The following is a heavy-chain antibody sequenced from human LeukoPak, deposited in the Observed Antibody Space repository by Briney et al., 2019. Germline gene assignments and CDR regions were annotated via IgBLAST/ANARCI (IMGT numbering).Heavy chain of an antibody. D-gene: IGHD2-2*01. V-gene: IGHV6-1*01. CDR2: TYYRSTWYN. Sequence: SQTPSLTCAISGDSVSSNSVTWNWIRQSPSRGLEWLGRTYYRSTWYNDYAVSVRGRITVNPDTSKNQFSLHLNSVTPEDTAVYYCARRLTQYDCFDPWGQGILVTVSS. CDR3: ARRLTQYDCFDP. J-gene: IGHJ5*02. CDR1: GDSVSSNSVT.